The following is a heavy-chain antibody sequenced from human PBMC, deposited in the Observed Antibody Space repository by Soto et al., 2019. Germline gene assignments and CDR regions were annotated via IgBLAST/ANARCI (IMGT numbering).Heavy chain of an antibody. CDR2: VYYTGTT. CDR1: GDSINRGGYY. D-gene: IGHD2-21*02. V-gene: IGHV4-31*03. Sequence: QVQLQESGPGLVKASQTLSVTCTVSGDSINRGGYYWIWIRQFPGKGLEWIGSVYYTGTTSYTPSLESRAAISVDTSMRHFSLKLSSVTAADTAVYSCARGGVVVTALRFDYWGQGTLVTVSS. CDR3: ARGGVVVTALRFDY. J-gene: IGHJ4*02.